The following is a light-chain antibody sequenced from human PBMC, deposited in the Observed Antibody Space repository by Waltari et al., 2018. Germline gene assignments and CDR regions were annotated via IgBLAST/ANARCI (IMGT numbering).Light chain of an antibody. Sequence: DIVMTQTPLSLSVTPGQTASFSCKSSQSLLHSDGNTSLYWYLQKPGQPPQLLSHVLSNRVSGVPDRVSGSGSGTDCTLKISRVEAEDVGVYYCMQTIQLPPTFGQGTRLEIK. J-gene: IGKJ5*01. CDR1: QSLLHSDGNTS. CDR3: MQTIQLPPT. V-gene: IGKV2D-29*01. CDR2: VLS.